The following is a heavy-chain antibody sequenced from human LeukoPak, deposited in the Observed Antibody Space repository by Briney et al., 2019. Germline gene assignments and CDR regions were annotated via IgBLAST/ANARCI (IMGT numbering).Heavy chain of an antibody. CDR2: RYYSAST. CDR3: ARRPYYYMDV. J-gene: IGHJ6*03. V-gene: IGHV4-39*01. Sequence: SHTLSLTCTVSSSCISSSSYHWGSIRPPPGNWLEWSGTRYYSASTNYNPSLKSRVSISVDTSKNYLSLNRRCLTPPDTSVNYCARRPYYYMDVWGRGTTVTVSS. CDR1: SSCISSSSYH.